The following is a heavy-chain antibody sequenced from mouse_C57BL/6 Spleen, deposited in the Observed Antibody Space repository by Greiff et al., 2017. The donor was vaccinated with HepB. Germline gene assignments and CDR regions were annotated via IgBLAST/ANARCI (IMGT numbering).Heavy chain of an antibody. CDR1: GFNIKDDY. Sequence: EVQLQQSGAELVRPGASVKLSCTASGFNIKDDYMHWVKQRPEQGLEWIGWIDPENGDTEYASKFQGKATITADTSSNTAYLQLSSLTSEDTAVYYCTTKLGRNYYAMDYWGQGTSVTVSS. J-gene: IGHJ4*01. CDR2: IDPENGDT. CDR3: TTKLGRNYYAMDY. D-gene: IGHD4-1*01. V-gene: IGHV14-4*01.